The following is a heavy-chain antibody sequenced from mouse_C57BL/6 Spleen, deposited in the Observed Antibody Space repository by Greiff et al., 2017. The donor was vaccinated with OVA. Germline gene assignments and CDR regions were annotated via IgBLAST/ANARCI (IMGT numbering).Heavy chain of an antibody. V-gene: IGHV1-52*01. CDR1: GYTFTSYW. D-gene: IGHD1-1*01. Sequence: QVQLQQPGAELVRPGSSVKLSCKASGYTFTSYWMHWVKQRPIQGLEWIGNIDPSDSETHYNQKFKDKATLTVDKSSSTAYMQLSSLTSEDSAVYYCALITTVVATRTFDYWGQGTTLTVSS. J-gene: IGHJ2*01. CDR2: IDPSDSET. CDR3: ALITTVVATRTFDY.